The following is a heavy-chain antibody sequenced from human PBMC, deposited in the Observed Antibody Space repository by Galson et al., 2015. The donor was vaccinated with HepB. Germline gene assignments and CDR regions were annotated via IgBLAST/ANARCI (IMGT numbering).Heavy chain of an antibody. Sequence: SVKVSCKASGGTFSSYAISWVRQAPGQGLEWMGGIIPIFGTANYAQKFQGRVTITADKSTSTAYMELSSLRSEDTAVYYCARGYWGSGWYNYFDYWGQGTLVTVSS. CDR1: GGTFSSYA. CDR3: ARGYWGSGWYNYFDY. D-gene: IGHD6-19*01. J-gene: IGHJ4*02. V-gene: IGHV1-69*06. CDR2: IIPIFGTA.